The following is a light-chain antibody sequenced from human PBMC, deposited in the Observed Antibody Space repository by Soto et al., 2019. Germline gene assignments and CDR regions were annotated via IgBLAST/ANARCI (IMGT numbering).Light chain of an antibody. CDR1: SSDVGGYNY. CDR3: SSYTSTSTHYV. J-gene: IGLJ1*01. CDR2: EVS. V-gene: IGLV2-14*01. Sequence: QSVLTQPASVSGSPGQSITISCTGTSSDVGGYNYVSWYQQHPGKAPKLMIYEVSNRPSGVSNRFSGSKSGSTASLTISGLPAEDEADYYCSSYTSTSTHYVFGTGTKVTVL.